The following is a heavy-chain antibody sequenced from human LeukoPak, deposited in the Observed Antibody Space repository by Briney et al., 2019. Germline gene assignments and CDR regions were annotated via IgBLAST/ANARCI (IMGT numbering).Heavy chain of an antibody. CDR3: AKDPYYYDSSGYGYGMDV. V-gene: IGHV3-23*01. Sequence: GGSLRLSCAASGFSFSSYAMAWVRQAPGKGLEWVSTISGSGGSTHYADSVKGRFISRDNSKNTLYLQMNSLRAEDTAVYYCAKDPYYYDSSGYGYGMDVWGQGTTVTVSS. J-gene: IGHJ6*02. CDR1: GFSFSSYA. D-gene: IGHD3-22*01. CDR2: ISGSGGST.